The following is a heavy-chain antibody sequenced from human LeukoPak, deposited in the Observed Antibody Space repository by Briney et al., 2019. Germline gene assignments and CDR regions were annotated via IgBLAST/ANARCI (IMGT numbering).Heavy chain of an antibody. CDR3: AKGGYSSGWRNYFDY. V-gene: IGHV3-7*03. D-gene: IGHD6-19*01. Sequence: GGSLRLSCAASGFTFSSYWMSWVRQAPGKGLEWVANIKQDGSEKYYADSVKGRFTISRDNSKDTLYLQMNSLRAEDTAVYYCAKGGYSSGWRNYFDYWGQGTLVTVSS. CDR1: GFTFSSYW. J-gene: IGHJ4*02. CDR2: IKQDGSEK.